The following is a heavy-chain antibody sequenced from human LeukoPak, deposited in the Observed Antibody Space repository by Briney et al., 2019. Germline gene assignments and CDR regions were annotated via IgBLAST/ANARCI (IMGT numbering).Heavy chain of an antibody. CDR2: ISYDGSNK. CDR3: AKMTTVTISTY. V-gene: IGHV3-30*04. Sequence: GGSLRLSCAASGFTFSSYAMHWVRQAPGKGLEWVAVISYDGSNKYYADSVKGQFTISRDNSKNTLYLQMNSLRAEDTAVYYCAKMTTVTISTYWGQGTLVTVSS. J-gene: IGHJ4*02. D-gene: IGHD4-17*01. CDR1: GFTFSSYA.